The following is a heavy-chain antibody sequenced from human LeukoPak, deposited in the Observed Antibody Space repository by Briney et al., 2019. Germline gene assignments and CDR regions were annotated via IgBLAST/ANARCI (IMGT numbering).Heavy chain of an antibody. D-gene: IGHD1-1*01. CDR2: INDSGRT. CDR1: GGSFSDYN. CDR3: ARGLDLEGLDY. V-gene: IGHV4-34*01. Sequence: SETLSLTCAVYGGSFSDYNWSWLRQSPEKGLEWIGEINDSGRTHYNPSLKSRVTISVDTAKYQFSLSLSSLSAADTAVYYCARGLDLEGLDYWGQGTLVTVSS. J-gene: IGHJ4*02.